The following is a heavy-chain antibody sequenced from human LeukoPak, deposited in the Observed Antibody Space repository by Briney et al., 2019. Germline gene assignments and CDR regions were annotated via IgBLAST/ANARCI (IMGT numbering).Heavy chain of an antibody. Sequence: SETLSLTCAVYGVSFSGHYLSWIRQPPGKGLEWIAEINHSGSTNYYPALKSRVTISVDTSKIQFSLKLSYVTAADTAVYYCARGEGSGSYYKYYFDYWGQGTLVTVSS. CDR2: INHSGST. CDR3: ARGEGSGSYYKYYFDY. V-gene: IGHV4-34*01. CDR1: GVSFSGHY. J-gene: IGHJ4*02. D-gene: IGHD3-10*01.